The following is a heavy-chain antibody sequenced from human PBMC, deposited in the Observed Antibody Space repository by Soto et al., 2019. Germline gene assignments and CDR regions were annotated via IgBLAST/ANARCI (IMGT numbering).Heavy chain of an antibody. Sequence: QVQLQESGPGLVKPSQTLSLTCTVSGGSIGSGDYYWTWIRQHPGRVLEWIGYIYDNGDAYYNPSLKSRVTISADTSKNQFSLRLSSVAAADSAVYYCARAYDYVATKNDGFDIWGEGTLVTVSS. V-gene: IGHV4-31*03. CDR2: IYDNGDA. D-gene: IGHD3-16*01. J-gene: IGHJ3*02. CDR3: ARAYDYVATKNDGFDI. CDR1: GGSIGSGDYY.